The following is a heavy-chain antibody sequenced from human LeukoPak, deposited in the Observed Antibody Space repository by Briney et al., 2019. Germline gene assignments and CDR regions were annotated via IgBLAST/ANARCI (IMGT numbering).Heavy chain of an antibody. CDR2: IHYSGAT. CDR3: ARGVLSVYYFDI. V-gene: IGHV4-34*01. D-gene: IGHD3-10*01. Sequence: SETLSLTCAVSGGSYGGYYWAWIRQSPGKGLEWIGEIHYSGATSYSPSVKRRATIFADTSNNRFSLRLTSVTAADTAVYYCARGVLSVYYFDIWGQGSVVTVS. J-gene: IGHJ3*02. CDR1: GGSYGGYY.